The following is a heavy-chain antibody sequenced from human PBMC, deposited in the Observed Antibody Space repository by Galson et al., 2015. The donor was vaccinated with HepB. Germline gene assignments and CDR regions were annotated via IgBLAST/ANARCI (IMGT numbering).Heavy chain of an antibody. CDR3: ARQFDSSGYYAF. D-gene: IGHD3-22*01. V-gene: IGHV1-69*13. CDR1: GVTFSTYA. Sequence: SVKVSCKASGVTFSTYAISWLRQAPGQGLEWMGGITPLFGSANYAQKFQGRITISADESTSTTFLELSSLRSEDTALYYCARQFDSSGYYAFWGQGTLVTVSS. CDR2: ITPLFGSA. J-gene: IGHJ4*02.